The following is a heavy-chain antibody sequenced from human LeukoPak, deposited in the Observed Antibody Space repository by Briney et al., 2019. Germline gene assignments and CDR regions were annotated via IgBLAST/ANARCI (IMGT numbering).Heavy chain of an antibody. Sequence: SETLSLTCTVSGGSITSSSYYWVWIRQSPGKGLEWIGSIYYGGSTYYNPSLQSRVSMSVDTSKNHFSLKLSSVTAADTAVYYCARFVVGQWLINYWGQGALVTVSS. D-gene: IGHD6-19*01. J-gene: IGHJ4*02. V-gene: IGHV4-39*02. CDR3: ARFVVGQWLINY. CDR2: IYYGGST. CDR1: GGSITSSSYY.